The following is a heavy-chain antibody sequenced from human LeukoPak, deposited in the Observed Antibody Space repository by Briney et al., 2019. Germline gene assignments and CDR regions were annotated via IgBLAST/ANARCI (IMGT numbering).Heavy chain of an antibody. CDR2: ISGSGGRK. J-gene: IGHJ4*02. D-gene: IGHD3-22*01. Sequence: RPGGSLRLSCAVSGITLSNYGMSWVRQAPGKGLEWVEGISGSGGRKNYAYSVKGRFTISRDNPKNTLYLQMNSLRAEDTAVYFCAKRGVVIRVILVGFHKEAYYFDSWGQGALVTVSS. V-gene: IGHV3-23*01. CDR3: AKRGVVIRVILVGFHKEAYYFDS. CDR1: GITLSNYG.